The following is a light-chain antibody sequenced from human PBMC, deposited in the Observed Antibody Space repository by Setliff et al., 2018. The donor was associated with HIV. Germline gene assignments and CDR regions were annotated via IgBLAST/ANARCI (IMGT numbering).Light chain of an antibody. CDR1: SSDVGAYNY. J-gene: IGLJ2*01. V-gene: IGLV2-14*03. CDR3: NSYTTTITRL. Sequence: QSVLTQPASVSGSPGQSITISCTGTSSDVGAYNYVSWYQQHPGKVPKLMIYDVSNRPSGVSNRFSGSKSGNTASLTISGLQADDEADYYCNSYTTTITRLFGGRTQLTVL. CDR2: DVS.